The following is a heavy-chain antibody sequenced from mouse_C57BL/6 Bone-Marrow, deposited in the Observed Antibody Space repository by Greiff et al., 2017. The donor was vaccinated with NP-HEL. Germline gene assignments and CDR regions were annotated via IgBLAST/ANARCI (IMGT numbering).Heavy chain of an antibody. V-gene: IGHV1-82*01. Sequence: VKLMESGPELVKPGASVKISCKASGYAFSSSWMNWVKQRPGKGLEWIGRIYPGDGDTNYNGKFKGKATLTADKSSSTAYMQLSSLTSEDSAVDFCSSHYYYCSSYSWGRGQSTTVS. CDR2: IYPGDGDT. D-gene: IGHD1-1*01. CDR1: GYAFSSSW. CDR3: SSHYYYCSSYSWG. J-gene: IGHJ2*01.